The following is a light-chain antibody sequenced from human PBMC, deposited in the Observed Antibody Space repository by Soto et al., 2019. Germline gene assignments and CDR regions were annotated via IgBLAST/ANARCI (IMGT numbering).Light chain of an antibody. J-gene: IGKJ3*01. CDR2: KAS. CDR1: QSISSW. Sequence: DIQMTQSPSTLSASVGDRVTITCRASQSISSWLAWYQQKPGKAPKLLIYKASSLESGVPSRFSGSGFGTEFTLTITNLQPADFATYYCQQYSDFLISFGPGTKVDIK. CDR3: QQYSDFLIS. V-gene: IGKV1-5*03.